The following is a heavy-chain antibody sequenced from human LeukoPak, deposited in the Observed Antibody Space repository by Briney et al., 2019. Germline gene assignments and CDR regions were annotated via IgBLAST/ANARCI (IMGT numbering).Heavy chain of an antibody. D-gene: IGHD3-16*02. Sequence: ASVKVSCKASGYTFTSYAMHWVRPAPGQRLEWMGWINAGNGNTKNSQEFQGRGTITRDTSASTAYMELSSLRSEDMAGYYCARAGYDYFWGSDRSLPFDYWGQGTLVTVSS. CDR2: INAGNGNT. J-gene: IGHJ4*02. V-gene: IGHV1-3*03. CDR3: ARAGYDYFWGSDRSLPFDY. CDR1: GYTFTSYA.